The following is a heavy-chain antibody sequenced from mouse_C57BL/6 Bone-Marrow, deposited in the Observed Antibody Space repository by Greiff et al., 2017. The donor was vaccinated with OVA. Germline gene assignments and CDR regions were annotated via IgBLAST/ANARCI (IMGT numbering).Heavy chain of an antibody. J-gene: IGHJ4*01. Sequence: EVKLVESGGGLVQPGGSLKLSCAASGFTFSDYYMYWVRQTPEKRLEWVAYISNGGGSTYYPDTVKGRFTISRDNAKNTLYLQMSRLKSEDTAMYYCAREDYYGSSYGDYWGQGTSVTVSS. CDR1: GFTFSDYY. V-gene: IGHV5-12*01. CDR3: AREDYYGSSYGDY. D-gene: IGHD1-1*01. CDR2: ISNGGGST.